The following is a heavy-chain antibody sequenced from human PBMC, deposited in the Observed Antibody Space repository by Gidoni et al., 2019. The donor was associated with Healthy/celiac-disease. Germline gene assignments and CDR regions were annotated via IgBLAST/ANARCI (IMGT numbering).Heavy chain of an antibody. CDR1: GGSISSYY. Sequence: QVQLQESGPGLVKPSETLSLTCTVSGGSISSYYWSWIRQPPGKGLEWIGYIYYSGSTNYNPSLKSRVTISVDTSKNQFSLKLSSVTAADTAVYYCARGPSVTDILTGYDYWGQGTLVTVSS. J-gene: IGHJ4*02. V-gene: IGHV4-59*01. CDR2: IYYSGST. CDR3: ARGPSVTDILTGYDY. D-gene: IGHD3-9*01.